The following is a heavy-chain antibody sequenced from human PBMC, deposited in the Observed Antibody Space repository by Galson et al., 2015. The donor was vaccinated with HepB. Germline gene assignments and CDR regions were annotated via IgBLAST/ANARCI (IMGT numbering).Heavy chain of an antibody. Sequence: CAISGDSVSSDSATWNWIRQSPSRGLEWLGRTYYRSKWPNDYALSVKSRISINADTSKNQISLQLNSVCPEDTAVYYCARVPLLFVDAVGYDAFDIWGQGTLVTVSS. J-gene: IGHJ3*02. CDR1: GDSVSSDSAT. CDR2: TYYRSKWPN. D-gene: IGHD5-18*01. V-gene: IGHV6-1*01. CDR3: ARVPLLFVDAVGYDAFDI.